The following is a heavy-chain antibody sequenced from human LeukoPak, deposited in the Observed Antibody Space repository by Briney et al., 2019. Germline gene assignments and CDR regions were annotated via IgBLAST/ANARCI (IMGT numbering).Heavy chain of an antibody. D-gene: IGHD6-19*01. J-gene: IGHJ4*02. V-gene: IGHV1-18*01. Sequence: ASVTVSFKASGYTFTSYRISRVRQAPGQGLEWMGWISAYNGNTNYVQKFSGRVTMTTDTSTSTAYMELRSLRSDHTALYYCARVFGIAVSGRGCDNWGRGTLVTVSS. CDR2: ISAYNGNT. CDR1: GYTFTSYR. CDR3: ARVFGIAVSGRGCDN.